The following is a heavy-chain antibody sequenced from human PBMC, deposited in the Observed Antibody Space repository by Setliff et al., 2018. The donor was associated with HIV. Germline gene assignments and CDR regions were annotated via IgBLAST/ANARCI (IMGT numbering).Heavy chain of an antibody. Sequence: PSETLSLTCTVSGGSISSSSYYWDWLRQPPGNSLEWVGSIFYTGSTNYSPSLESRVIVSLDTSKNRFSLKLSSVTAAGTAVYYCTRRDVTTGRDSWGPGILVTV. V-gene: IGHV4-39*01. CDR1: GGSISSSSYY. CDR3: TRRDVTTGRDS. D-gene: IGHD4-17*01. CDR2: IFYTGST. J-gene: IGHJ4*02.